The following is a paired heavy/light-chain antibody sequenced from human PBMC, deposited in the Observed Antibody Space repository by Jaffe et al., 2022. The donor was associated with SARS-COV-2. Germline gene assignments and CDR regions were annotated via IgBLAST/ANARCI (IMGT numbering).Heavy chain of an antibody. V-gene: IGHV4-59*08. CDR1: GGSISSYY. CDR3: ARLRGGNTPVDY. D-gene: IGHD2-15*01. J-gene: IGHJ4*02. CDR2: ISSSGTT. Sequence: QVQLQESGPGLVKPSETLSLSCTVSGGSISSYYWSWIRQPPGKGLEWIGYISSSGTTYYNPSLRGRVTISVDTSENQFSLRLSSVTAADTAVYYCARLRGGNTPVDYWGQGTLVTVSS.
Light chain of an antibody. CDR2: WAS. CDR3: QQYYSTPL. V-gene: IGKV4-1*01. CDR1: QSVLYSSNNKNY. J-gene: IGKJ3*01. Sequence: DIVLTQSPDSLAVSLGERATINCKSSQSVLYSSNNKNYLAWYQQKPGQPPKLLISWASTRESGVPDRFSGSGSGTDFTLIISSLQAEDVAVYYCQQYYSTPLFGPGTKVEIK.